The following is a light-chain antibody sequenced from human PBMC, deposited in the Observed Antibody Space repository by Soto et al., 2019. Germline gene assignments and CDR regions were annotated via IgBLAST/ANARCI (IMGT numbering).Light chain of an antibody. V-gene: IGLV2-23*02. CDR2: EVS. J-gene: IGLJ1*01. CDR1: SSDVGSYNL. CDR3: CSYAGGSIF. Sequence: QSALTQPASVSGSPGQSITISCTGTSSDVGSYNLVSWYQQHPGKAPKLMIYEVSKRPSGVSNRFSGSKSGNTASLTISGLQAEDEADYYCCSYAGGSIFFGTGTKVTVL.